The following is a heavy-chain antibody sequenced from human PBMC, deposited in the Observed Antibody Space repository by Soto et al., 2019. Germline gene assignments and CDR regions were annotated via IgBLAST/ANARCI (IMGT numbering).Heavy chain of an antibody. J-gene: IGHJ4*02. CDR3: AKDRIETAGIDY. V-gene: IGHV3-23*01. CDR1: GFTFSSYA. CDR2: ISGRGDSP. D-gene: IGHD6-13*01. Sequence: GGSLRLSCAASGFTFSSYAMSWVRQAPGKGLEWVSVISGRGDSPYYADSVKGRFTISRDNSKNMVYLQMNSLRAEDTAVYYCAKDRIETAGIDYWGQGTLVTVSS.